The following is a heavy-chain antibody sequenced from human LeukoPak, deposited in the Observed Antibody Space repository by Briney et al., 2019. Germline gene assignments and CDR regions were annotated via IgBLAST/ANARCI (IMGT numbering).Heavy chain of an antibody. CDR3: AKDAQRGFDYSNSLEY. CDR2: IGSSSATI. Sequence: GGSLRLSCVGSGFIFRDYEMNWVRQAPGKGLEWIAYIGSSSATIHYPDSVKGRFTISRDNAKNSLFLEMTSLRAEDTAVYYCAKDAQRGFDYSNSLEYWGQGTLVTVSS. V-gene: IGHV3-48*03. D-gene: IGHD4-11*01. CDR1: GFIFRDYE. J-gene: IGHJ4*02.